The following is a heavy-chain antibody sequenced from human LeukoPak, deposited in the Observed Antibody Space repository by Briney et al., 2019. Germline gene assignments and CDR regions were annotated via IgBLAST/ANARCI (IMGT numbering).Heavy chain of an antibody. D-gene: IGHD3-22*01. CDR3: ASGLNYYDSSGPSPEYFDL. V-gene: IGHV3-11*01. J-gene: IGHJ2*01. CDR2: ISSSGSTI. Sequence: GGSLRLSCAASGFTFSDYYMSWIRQAPGKGLEWVSYISSSGSTIYYADSVKGRFTISRDNAKNSLYLQMNSLRAEDTAVYYCASGLNYYDSSGPSPEYFDLWGRGTLVTVSS. CDR1: GFTFSDYY.